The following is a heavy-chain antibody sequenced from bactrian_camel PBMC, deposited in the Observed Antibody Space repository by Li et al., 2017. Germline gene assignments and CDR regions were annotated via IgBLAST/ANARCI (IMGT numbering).Heavy chain of an antibody. CDR2: IAGSGSP. D-gene: IGHD3*01. Sequence: HVQLVESGGGSVQAGGSLRLSCAFSGYTYSGHCMGWFRQAPGKEREGVAVIAGSGSPGYADSVKGRFTISQDNAKNMVYLQVNGLKAEDTAMYYCAAGWSFGVGTLLRRHYNYWGQGTQVTVS. V-gene: IGHV3S53*01. CDR3: AAGWSFGVGTLLRRHYNY. J-gene: IGHJ4*01. CDR1: GYTYSGHC.